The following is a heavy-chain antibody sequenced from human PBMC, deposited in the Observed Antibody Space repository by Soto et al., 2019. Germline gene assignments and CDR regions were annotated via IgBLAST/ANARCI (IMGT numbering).Heavy chain of an antibody. CDR1: GGSISSSSYY. J-gene: IGHJ6*02. CDR3: ARSLVATTLDYYYGMDV. V-gene: IGHV4-39*01. D-gene: IGHD5-12*01. Sequence: QLQLQESGPGLVKPSETLSLTCTVSGGSISSSSYYWGWIRQPPGKGMEWIGSIYYSGSTYYNPSLNSRVPISVDTSNNQFSRKLSALTVADTDVYYCARSLVATTLDYYYGMDVWGQGTTVTVAS. CDR2: IYYSGST.